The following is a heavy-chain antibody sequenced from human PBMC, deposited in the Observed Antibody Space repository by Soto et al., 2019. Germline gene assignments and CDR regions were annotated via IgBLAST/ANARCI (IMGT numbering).Heavy chain of an antibody. CDR2: IWYDGSLQ. CDR3: ANLWGDGYNLGQDYNGMDV. CDR1: GVSFENYG. D-gene: IGHD5-12*01. Sequence: QLQMVESGGGVVQPGRSLRLSCAAAGVSFENYGMHWVRQAPGRGLEWVAIIWYDGSLQYYAAAVKGRFTISRDNSKNTLYLEMNSLRAEDTAVYYCANLWGDGYNLGQDYNGMDVWGQGTTVIVSS. V-gene: IGHV3-33*06. J-gene: IGHJ6*02.